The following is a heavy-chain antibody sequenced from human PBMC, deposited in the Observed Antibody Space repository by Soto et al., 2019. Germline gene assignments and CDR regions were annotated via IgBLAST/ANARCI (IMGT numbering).Heavy chain of an antibody. D-gene: IGHD4-17*01. CDR3: AKAPSVTSYYYGMDV. V-gene: IGHV3-23*01. J-gene: IGHJ6*02. CDR2: ISNSGSDRST. CDR1: GFTFRNCA. Sequence: GGSLRLSCAASGFTFRNCAMNWVRQAPGRGLEWVSTISNSGSDRSTYYADSVKGRFTISRVNSKNTLYLQMNSLRAEDTAVYYCAKAPSVTSYYYGMDVWGQGTTVTVSS.